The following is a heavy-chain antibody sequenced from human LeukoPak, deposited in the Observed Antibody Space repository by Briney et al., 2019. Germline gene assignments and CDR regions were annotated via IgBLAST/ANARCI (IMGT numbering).Heavy chain of an antibody. CDR2: INPSGGST. CDR3: ATWAAAGPGPFDY. Sequence: ASVKVSCKASGYTFTSYYMHWVRQAPGQGVEWMGIINPSGGSTSYAQKFQGRVTMTRDTSTSTVYMELSSLRSEDTAVYYCATWAAAGPGPFDYWGQGTLVTVSS. V-gene: IGHV1-46*01. D-gene: IGHD6-13*01. J-gene: IGHJ4*02. CDR1: GYTFTSYY.